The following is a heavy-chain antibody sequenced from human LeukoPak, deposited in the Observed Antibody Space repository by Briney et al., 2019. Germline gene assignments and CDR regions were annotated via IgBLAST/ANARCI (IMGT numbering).Heavy chain of an antibody. J-gene: IGHJ4*02. V-gene: IGHV3-30*01. Sequence: PGRSLRLSCAAFGFTFSSYAMHWVRQAPGKGLEWVAVISYDGSNKYYADSVKGRFTISRDNSKNTLYLQMNSLRAEDTAVYYCARDKYGDYPPRGYFDYWGQGTLVTVSS. D-gene: IGHD4-17*01. CDR3: ARDKYGDYPPRGYFDY. CDR2: ISYDGSNK. CDR1: GFTFSSYA.